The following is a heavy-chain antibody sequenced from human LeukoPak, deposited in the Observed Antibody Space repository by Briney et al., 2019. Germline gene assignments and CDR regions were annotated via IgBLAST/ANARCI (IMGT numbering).Heavy chain of an antibody. D-gene: IGHD3-22*01. CDR1: GYTFTSYG. J-gene: IGHJ4*02. CDR3: ARVVDYYDSSGGYYFDY. V-gene: IGHV1-18*01. Sequence: ASVKVSCKASGYTFTSYGISWVRQAPGQGLEWMGWISAYNGNTNYAQKLQGRVTMTTDTSTSTAYMERRSLRSDDTAVYYCARVVDYYDSSGGYYFDYWGQGTLVTVSS. CDR2: ISAYNGNT.